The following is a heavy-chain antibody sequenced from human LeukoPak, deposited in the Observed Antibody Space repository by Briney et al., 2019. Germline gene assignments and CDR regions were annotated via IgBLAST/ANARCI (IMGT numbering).Heavy chain of an antibody. Sequence: GASVKVSCKASVYTFTSYGISWVRQAPGQGLEWMGWISAYNGNTNYAQKLQGRVTMTTGTSTSTAYMELRRLRSDDTAVYYCAREYYYDSSGYPEYFQHWGQGTLVTVPP. CDR2: ISAYNGNT. CDR1: VYTFTSYG. V-gene: IGHV1-18*01. J-gene: IGHJ1*01. D-gene: IGHD3-22*01. CDR3: AREYYYDSSGYPEYFQH.